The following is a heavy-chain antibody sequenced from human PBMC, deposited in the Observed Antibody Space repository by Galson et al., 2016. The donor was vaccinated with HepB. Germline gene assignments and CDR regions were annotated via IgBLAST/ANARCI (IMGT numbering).Heavy chain of an antibody. CDR3: ARDHPASFGGPDGFHFYGMDV. D-gene: IGHD2-15*01. V-gene: IGHV3-11*01. J-gene: IGHJ6*02. CDR2: ISESDDIT. Sequence: APGKGLEWVSYISESDDITKYADSVKGRFTISRDNAKNSLYLHMDSLRVGDTAVYYCARDHPASFGGPDGFHFYGMDVWGQGTTVTVSS.